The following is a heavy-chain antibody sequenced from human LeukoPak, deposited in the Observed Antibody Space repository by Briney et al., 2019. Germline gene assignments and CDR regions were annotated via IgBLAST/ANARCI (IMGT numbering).Heavy chain of an antibody. CDR3: ARVGDRSGWFRSYYYMGV. CDR1: GYTFTGYY. Sequence: ASVKVSCKASGYTFTGYYMHWVRQAPGQGLEWMGWVNPNSGGTNYAQKFQGRVTMTRDTSISTAYMELSRLRSDDTAVYDCARVGDRSGWFRSYYYMGVWGKGTTVTIAS. J-gene: IGHJ6*03. D-gene: IGHD6-19*01. CDR2: VNPNSGGT. V-gene: IGHV1-2*02.